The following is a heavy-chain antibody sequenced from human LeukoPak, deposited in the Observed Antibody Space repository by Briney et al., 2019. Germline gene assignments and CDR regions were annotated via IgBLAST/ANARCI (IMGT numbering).Heavy chain of an antibody. J-gene: IGHJ6*03. CDR1: GFTFDDYA. V-gene: IGHV3-43D*03. D-gene: IGHD3-10*01. CDR2: ISWDGGST. Sequence: GGSLRLSCAASGFTFDDYAMHWVRQAPGKGLEWVSLISWDGGSTYYADSVKGRFTISRDNSKNSLYLQMNSLRAEDTAVYYCAKEAGSYSYYYYYMDVWGKGTTVTVSS. CDR3: AKEAGSYSYYYYYMDV.